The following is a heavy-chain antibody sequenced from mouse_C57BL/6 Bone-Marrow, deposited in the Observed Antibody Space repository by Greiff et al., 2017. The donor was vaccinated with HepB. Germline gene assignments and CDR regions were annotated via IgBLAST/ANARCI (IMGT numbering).Heavy chain of an antibody. CDR1: GYTFTSYW. J-gene: IGHJ2*01. Sequence: QVQLQQPGAELVKPGASVTLSCTASGYTFTSYWMHWVKQRPGQGLEWIGIIHPNSGSTNYNEKFKSKATLTVDKSSSTAYMQLSIQTSEDSAVYYCARRYYGSIDYWGQGTTLTVSS. CDR2: IHPNSGST. D-gene: IGHD1-1*01. V-gene: IGHV1-64*01. CDR3: ARRYYGSIDY.